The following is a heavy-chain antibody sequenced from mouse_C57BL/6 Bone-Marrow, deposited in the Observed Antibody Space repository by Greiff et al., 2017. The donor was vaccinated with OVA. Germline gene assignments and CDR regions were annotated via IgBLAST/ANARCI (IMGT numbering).Heavy chain of an antibody. V-gene: IGHV1-26*01. Sequence: VQLQQSGPELVKPGASVKISCKASGYTFTDYYMNWVKQSHGKSLEWIGDINPNNGGTSYNQKFKGKATLTVDKSSSTAYIELRSLTSEDSAVYYCAPYYYGSSYFDYWGQGTTLTVSS. CDR2: INPNNGGT. J-gene: IGHJ2*01. CDR3: APYYYGSSYFDY. CDR1: GYTFTDYY. D-gene: IGHD1-1*01.